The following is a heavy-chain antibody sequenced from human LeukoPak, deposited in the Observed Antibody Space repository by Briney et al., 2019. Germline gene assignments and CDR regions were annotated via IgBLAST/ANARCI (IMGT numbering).Heavy chain of an antibody. V-gene: IGHV4-61*01. J-gene: IGHJ4*02. Sequence: SETLSLTCTVSGGSVSSGSYYWSWIRQPPGKGLEWIGYIYYSGSTNYNPSLKSRVTISVDTSKNQFSLKLSSVTAADTAVYYCARDYHDGSLDYWGQGTLVTVSS. CDR3: ARDYHDGSLDY. CDR1: GGSVSSGSYY. D-gene: IGHD3-22*01. CDR2: IYYSGST.